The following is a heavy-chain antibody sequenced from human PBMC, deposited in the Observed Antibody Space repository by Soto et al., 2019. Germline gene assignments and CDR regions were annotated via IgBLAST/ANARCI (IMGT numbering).Heavy chain of an antibody. Sequence: PGGSLRLSCAASGFTFSTYAMNWVRQAPGKGLEWVSGISGSGDSTYYADSVKGRFTVSRDNSKNTLYLQMNSLRAEDTAVFYCEKEGGRGWSFDYGGKGTLVPVSS. CDR2: ISGSGDST. V-gene: IGHV3-23*01. J-gene: IGHJ4*02. CDR3: EKEGGRGWSFDY. CDR1: GFTFSTYA. D-gene: IGHD6-19*01.